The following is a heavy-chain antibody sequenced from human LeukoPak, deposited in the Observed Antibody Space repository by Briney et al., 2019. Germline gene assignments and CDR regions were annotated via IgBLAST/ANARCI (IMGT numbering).Heavy chain of an antibody. CDR1: GFTFSIYW. Sequence: PGGSLRLSCAASGFTFSIYWMSWGREAPRRGREWMVKIKEEGSEKYYAEPMQHRYTISRDNAKNSLSLQMNSLRGEDTAVYYCARDRIAVAGGDVWGKETRVTVSS. D-gene: IGHD6-19*01. J-gene: IGHJ6*04. CDR2: IKEEGSEK. CDR3: ARDRIAVAGGDV. V-gene: IGHV3-7*04.